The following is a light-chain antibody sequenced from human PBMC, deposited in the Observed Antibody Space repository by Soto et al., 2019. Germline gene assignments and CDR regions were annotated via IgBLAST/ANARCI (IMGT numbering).Light chain of an antibody. V-gene: IGKV1-13*01. Sequence: IQMTQSPSTLSASVGDRVTITCLASQGISTALAGYQQIPGKAPKLLIYDASSLESGVPSRFSRNASVTDFTLTISSLQPEDFATYYRQQLNNYPLLTFGGGTKVDIK. J-gene: IGKJ4*01. CDR3: QQLNNYPLLT. CDR1: QGISTA. CDR2: DAS.